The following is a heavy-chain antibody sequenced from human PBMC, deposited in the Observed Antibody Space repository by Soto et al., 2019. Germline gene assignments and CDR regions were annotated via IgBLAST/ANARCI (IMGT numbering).Heavy chain of an antibody. CDR3: AKDPPRTMVRGVSPVDY. Sequence: HPGGSLRLSCAASGFTFSSYAMSWVRQAPGKGLEWVSAISGSGGSTYYADSVKGRFTISRDNSKNTLYLQMNSLRAEDTAVYYCAKDPPRTMVRGVSPVDYWGQGTLVTVSS. D-gene: IGHD3-10*01. J-gene: IGHJ4*02. CDR2: ISGSGGST. V-gene: IGHV3-23*01. CDR1: GFTFSSYA.